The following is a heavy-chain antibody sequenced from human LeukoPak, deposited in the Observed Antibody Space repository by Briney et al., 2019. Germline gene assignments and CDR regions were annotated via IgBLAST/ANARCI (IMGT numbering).Heavy chain of an antibody. V-gene: IGHV4-34*01. CDR2: INHSGST. Sequence: ASETLSLTCAVYGGSFSGYYWSWIRQPPGKGLEWIGEINHSGSTNYNPSLKSRVTISVATSKNQFSLKLSSVTAADTAVYYCAREADFWSGHSYGGMDVWGQGTTVTVSS. D-gene: IGHD3-3*01. CDR3: AREADFWSGHSYGGMDV. J-gene: IGHJ6*02. CDR1: GGSFSGYY.